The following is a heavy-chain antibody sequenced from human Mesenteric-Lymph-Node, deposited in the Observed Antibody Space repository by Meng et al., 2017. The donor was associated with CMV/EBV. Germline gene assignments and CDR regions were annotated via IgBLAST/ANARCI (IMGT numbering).Heavy chain of an antibody. CDR1: GFTFSSYG. CDR3: ARTAGVGRLDY. J-gene: IGHJ4*02. Sequence: GESLKISCAASGFTFSSYGMHWVRQAPGKGLGWVAFIRYDGSNKYYADSVKGRFTISRDNTKNTLYLQMNSLRAEDAAVYYCARTAGVGRLDYWGQGALVTVSS. CDR2: IRYDGSNK. D-gene: IGHD1-1*01. V-gene: IGHV3-30*02.